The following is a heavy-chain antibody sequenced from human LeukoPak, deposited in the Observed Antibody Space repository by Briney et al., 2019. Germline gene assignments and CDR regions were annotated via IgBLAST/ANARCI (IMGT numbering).Heavy chain of an antibody. CDR3: ASAYYDFWSGYYLAY. J-gene: IGHJ4*02. D-gene: IGHD3-3*01. CDR2: INPNSGGT. V-gene: IGHV1-2*02. Sequence: ASVKVSCKASGYTFTGYYMHWVRPAPGQGLEWMGWINPNSGGTNYAQKFQGRVTMTRDTSISTAYMELSRLRSDDTAVYCCASAYYDFWSGYYLAYWGQGTLVTVSS. CDR1: GYTFTGYY.